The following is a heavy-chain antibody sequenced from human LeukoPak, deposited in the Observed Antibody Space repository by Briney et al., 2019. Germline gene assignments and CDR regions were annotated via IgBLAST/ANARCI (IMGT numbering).Heavy chain of an antibody. CDR3: ARGLDWFDS. Sequence: AGGSLRLSCAGSGITLTHHWMTWVRQAPGKGLEWVANMKQDGGEKEYVDSVKGRFTISRDNAKNSLYLEMNSLRDEDTALYYCARGLDWFDSWGQGTLVTVSS. CDR1: GITLTHHW. D-gene: IGHD3-16*01. J-gene: IGHJ5*01. CDR2: MKQDGGEK. V-gene: IGHV3-7*04.